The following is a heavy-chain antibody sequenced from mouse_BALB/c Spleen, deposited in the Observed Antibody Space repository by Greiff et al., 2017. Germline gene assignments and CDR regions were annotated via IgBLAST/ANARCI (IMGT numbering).Heavy chain of an antibody. D-gene: IGHD2-3*01. Sequence: VKLMESGPGLVAPSQSLSITCTVSGFSLTSYGVHWVRQPPGKGLEWLGVIWAGGSTNYNSALMSRLSISNDNSKSQVFLKMNSLQTADTAMYYCARYQIYDGYYYLDYWGQGTTLTVSS. CDR2: IWAGGST. CDR1: GFSLTSYG. CDR3: ARYQIYDGYYYLDY. V-gene: IGHV2-9*02. J-gene: IGHJ2*01.